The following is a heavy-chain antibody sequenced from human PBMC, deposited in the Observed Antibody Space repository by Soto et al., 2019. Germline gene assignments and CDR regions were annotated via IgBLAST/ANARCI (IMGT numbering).Heavy chain of an antibody. V-gene: IGHV3-33*01. CDR1: GFTFSSYG. CDR2: IWYDGSNK. CDR3: ATQLTDMIAFGGVIETIPGYHSDY. J-gene: IGHJ4*02. D-gene: IGHD3-16*02. Sequence: QVQLVESGGGVVQPGRSLRLSCAASGFTFSSYGMHWVRQAPGKGLEWVAVIWYDGSNKYYADSVKGRFTISRDNSKNTLYLQMNSLRAEDTAVYFCATQLTDMIAFGGVIETIPGYHSDYWGRGTLVTVSS.